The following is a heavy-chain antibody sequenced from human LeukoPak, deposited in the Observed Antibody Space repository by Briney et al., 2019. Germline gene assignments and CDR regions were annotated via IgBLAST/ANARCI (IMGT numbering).Heavy chain of an antibody. CDR3: ARGGVIVFRFDP. D-gene: IGHD3-16*02. CDR1: GGSFSGYY. Sequence: SETLSLTCAVYGGSFSGYYWSWIRQPPGKGLEWIGGINHSVSTNYNTSPKRGVTISLDTSKNQFSLKLSSVTAADTAVYYCARGGVIVFRFDPWGQGNLVTVSS. J-gene: IGHJ5*02. CDR2: INHSVST. V-gene: IGHV4-34*01.